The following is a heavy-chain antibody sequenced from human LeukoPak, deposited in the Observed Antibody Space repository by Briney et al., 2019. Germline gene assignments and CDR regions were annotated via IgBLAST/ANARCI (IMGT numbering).Heavy chain of an antibody. CDR1: GYTFTSYD. V-gene: IGHV1-8*01. J-gene: IGHJ6*03. Sequence: ASVRVSCKASGYTFTSYDINWVRQATGQGLEWMGWMNPNSGNTGYAQKFQGRVTMTRNTSISTAYMELSSLRSEDAAVYYCARGTRSRQRGYYYYYYYMDVWGKGTTVTVSS. D-gene: IGHD1-1*01. CDR2: MNPNSGNT. CDR3: ARGTRSRQRGYYYYYYYMDV.